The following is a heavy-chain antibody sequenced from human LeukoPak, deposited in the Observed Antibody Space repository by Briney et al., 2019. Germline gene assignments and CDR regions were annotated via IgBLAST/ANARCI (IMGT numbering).Heavy chain of an antibody. CDR3: ASTSSRSGHPYYYYYMDV. J-gene: IGHJ6*03. CDR1: GFTFSSYW. D-gene: IGHD3-3*01. V-gene: IGHV3-7*01. Sequence: GGSLRLSCAASGFTFSSYWMSWVRQAPGKGLEWVANIKQDGSEKYYVDSVKGRFTISRDNAKNSLYLQMNSLRAEDTAVYYCASTSSRSGHPYYYYYMDVWGKGTTVTVSS. CDR2: IKQDGSEK.